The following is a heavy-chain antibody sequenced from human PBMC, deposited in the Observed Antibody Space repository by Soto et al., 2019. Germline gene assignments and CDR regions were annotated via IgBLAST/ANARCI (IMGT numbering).Heavy chain of an antibody. J-gene: IGHJ6*02. CDR2: ISGSGGST. Sequence: AGGSLRLSCAASGFTFSSYAMSWVRQAPGKGLEWVSAISGSGGSTYYADSVKGRFTISRDNSKNTLYLQMNSLRAEDTAVYYCAKWGTPQLAYCSSTSCYEGATDYYYYGMDVWGQGTTVTVS. CDR3: AKWGTPQLAYCSSTSCYEGATDYYYYGMDV. CDR1: GFTFSSYA. V-gene: IGHV3-23*01. D-gene: IGHD2-2*01.